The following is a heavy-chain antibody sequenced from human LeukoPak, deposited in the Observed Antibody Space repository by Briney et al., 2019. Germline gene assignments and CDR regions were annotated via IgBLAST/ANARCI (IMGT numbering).Heavy chain of an antibody. CDR2: IWYDGSNK. CDR3: ARDNVAAAGYYYYYGMDV. J-gene: IGHJ6*04. D-gene: IGHD6-13*01. V-gene: IGHV3-33*01. Sequence: GGSLRLSCAASGFTFSSYGMHWVRQAPGKGLEWVAVIWYDGSNKYYADSVKGRFTISRDNSKNTLYLQMNSPRAEDTAVYYCARDNVAAAGYYYYYGMDVWGKGTTVTVSS. CDR1: GFTFSSYG.